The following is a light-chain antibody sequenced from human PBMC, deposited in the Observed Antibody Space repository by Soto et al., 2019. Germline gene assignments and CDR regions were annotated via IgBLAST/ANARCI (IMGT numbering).Light chain of an antibody. CDR1: SSNIGAGYD. J-gene: IGLJ3*02. Sequence: QSVLTQPPSVSGAPGQRVTISCTGTSSNIGAGYDVHWYQQFPGTAPKLLIYGNSNRPSGVPDRFSGSKSGTSASLAITGLQTEDEADYYCQSFDSSLSDWVFGGGTKLTVL. V-gene: IGLV1-40*01. CDR2: GNS. CDR3: QSFDSSLSDWV.